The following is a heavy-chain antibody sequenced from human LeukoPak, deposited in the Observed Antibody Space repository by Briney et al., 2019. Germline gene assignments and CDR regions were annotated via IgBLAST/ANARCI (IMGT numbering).Heavy chain of an antibody. V-gene: IGHV4-59*04. CDR2: IYYSGST. CDR1: GGSISSYY. D-gene: IGHD6-6*01. J-gene: IGHJ4*02. CDR3: ARHGSDSSSSGYYFDY. Sequence: SETLSLTCTVSGGSISSYYWSWIRQPPGKGLEWIGYIYYSGSTYYNPSLKSRVTISVDTSKNQFSLKLSSVTAAHTAVYYCARHGSDSSSSGYYFDYWGQGTLVTVSS.